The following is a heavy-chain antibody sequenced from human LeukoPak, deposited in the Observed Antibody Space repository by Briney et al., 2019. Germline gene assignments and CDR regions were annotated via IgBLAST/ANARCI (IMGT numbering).Heavy chain of an antibody. J-gene: IGHJ4*02. CDR1: VGSISSYY. Sequence: SETLSLTCTFSVGSISSYYWSWIRQPPWKGLDWIGYIYYSGSTNYNPSLKSRVTISVDTSKNLFSLKLSSVTAADTAVYYCARFFRRFDYWGQGTLVTVSS. CDR2: IYYSGST. V-gene: IGHV4-59*01. D-gene: IGHD3-3*01. CDR3: ARFFRRFDY.